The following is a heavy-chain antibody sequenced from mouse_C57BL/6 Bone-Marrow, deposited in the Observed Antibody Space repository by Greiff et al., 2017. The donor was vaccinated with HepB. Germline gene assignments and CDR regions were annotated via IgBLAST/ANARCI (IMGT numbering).Heavy chain of an antibody. Sequence: EVQLQQSGPELVKPGASVKISCKASGYTFTDYYMNWVKQSHGKSLEWIGDINPNNGGTSYNQKFKGKATLTVDKSSSTAYMELRSLTSEDSAVYYCARPRYYGSSYPLYAMDYWGQGTSVTVSS. CDR2: INPNNGGT. D-gene: IGHD1-1*01. J-gene: IGHJ4*01. CDR1: GYTFTDYY. CDR3: ARPRYYGSSYPLYAMDY. V-gene: IGHV1-26*01.